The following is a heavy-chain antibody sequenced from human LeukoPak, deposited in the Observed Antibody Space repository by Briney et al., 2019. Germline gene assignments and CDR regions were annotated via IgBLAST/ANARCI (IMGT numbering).Heavy chain of an antibody. CDR1: GFTFSTYS. V-gene: IGHV3-48*01. D-gene: IGHD3-3*01. CDR2: ISSSVSTI. CDR3: ARVAGDLWSGPSPYWHSDL. J-gene: IGHJ2*01. Sequence: GGSLRLPCAASGFTFSTYSMNWVRQAPGKGLEWLSYISSSVSTIYYAGSVKGRFTISRDNAKNSLHLQMNSLRAEDTAVYYCARVAGDLWSGPSPYWHSDLWGRGTLVTVSS.